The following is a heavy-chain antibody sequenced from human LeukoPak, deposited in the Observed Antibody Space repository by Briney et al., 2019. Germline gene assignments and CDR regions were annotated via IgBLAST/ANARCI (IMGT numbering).Heavy chain of an antibody. CDR1: GFTFSSYE. CDR2: ISSSGSTI. V-gene: IGHV3-48*03. Sequence: PGGSLRLSCAASGFTFSSYEMNWVRQAPGKGLEWVSYISSSGSTIYYADSVKGRFTISRENAKNSLYLQRNSLRAKDTAVYYCAELGITMIGGVWGKGTTVTISS. D-gene: IGHD3-10*02. CDR3: AELGITMIGGV. J-gene: IGHJ6*04.